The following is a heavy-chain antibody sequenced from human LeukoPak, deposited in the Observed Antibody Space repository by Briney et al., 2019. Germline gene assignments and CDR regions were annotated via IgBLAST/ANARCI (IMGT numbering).Heavy chain of an antibody. CDR2: INPNSGGT. J-gene: IGHJ6*03. Sequence: GASVKVSCKASGYTFTGYYMHWVRQAPGQGLEWMGWINPNSGGTNYAQKFQGRVTMTRDTSISTAYMELSRLSSDDTAVYYCARDGSPGSGTDYYYYYMDVWGKGTTVTISS. D-gene: IGHD3-10*01. CDR1: GYTFTGYY. CDR3: ARDGSPGSGTDYYYYYMDV. V-gene: IGHV1-2*02.